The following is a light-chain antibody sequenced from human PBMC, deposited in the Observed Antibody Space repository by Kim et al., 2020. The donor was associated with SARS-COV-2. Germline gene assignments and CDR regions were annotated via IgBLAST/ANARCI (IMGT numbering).Light chain of an antibody. Sequence: SYELTQPLSVSVALGQTARITCGGNNMGSKNVHWYQQKPGQAPVLVIYRDSNRPSGIPERFSVSNSGNTATLTISRAQAGDEADYYCQVWDSSTGVLGGGT. CDR2: RDS. V-gene: IGLV3-9*01. CDR1: NMGSKN. J-gene: IGLJ3*02. CDR3: QVWDSSTGV.